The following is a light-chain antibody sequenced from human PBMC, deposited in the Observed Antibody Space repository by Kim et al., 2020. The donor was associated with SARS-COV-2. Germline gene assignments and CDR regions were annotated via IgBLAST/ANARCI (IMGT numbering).Light chain of an antibody. J-gene: IGKJ1*01. CDR2: SAS. Sequence: EFLVTQSPATLSLSPGERATLSCKISQTLSTSYLAWYQQRPGQTPKLLIHSASRRATGIPERFIGGGSGTHFTLTISRLEPEESAVYYCQQQCGGSQTFGQGTKVDIK. CDR1: QTLSTSY. CDR3: QQQCGGSQT. V-gene: IGKV3-20*01.